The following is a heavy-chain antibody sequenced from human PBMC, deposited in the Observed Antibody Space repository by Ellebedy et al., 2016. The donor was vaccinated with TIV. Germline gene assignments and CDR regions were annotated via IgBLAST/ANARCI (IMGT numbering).Heavy chain of an antibody. Sequence: GESLKISCAASGFTFSSYAMSWVRQAPGKGLEWVSTIISTGSRTYYADSVEGRFIISRDNSKKTLYLQMNSLRAEDTAVYYCEQGRGGGSDSSAPRYYFDYWGLGTLVTVSS. CDR2: IISTGSRT. J-gene: IGHJ4*02. D-gene: IGHD3-22*01. V-gene: IGHV3-23*01. CDR1: GFTFSSYA. CDR3: EQGRGGGSDSSAPRYYFDY.